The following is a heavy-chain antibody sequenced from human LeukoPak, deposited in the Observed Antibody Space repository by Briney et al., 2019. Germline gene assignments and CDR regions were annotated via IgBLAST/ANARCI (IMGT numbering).Heavy chain of an antibody. CDR3: PRPCGEFIPIHDPFDT. CDR2: ISSSSSYI. CDR1: GFTFSSYS. D-gene: IGHD2-21*01. Sequence: GGSLRLSCAASGFTFSSYSMNWVRQAPGKGLEWVSSISSSSSYIYYADSVKGRFTISRDNAKNSLYLQMNSLRAEDTAVYYCPRPCGEFIPIHDPFDTGAKGQWSPSLQ. J-gene: IGHJ3*02. V-gene: IGHV3-21*01.